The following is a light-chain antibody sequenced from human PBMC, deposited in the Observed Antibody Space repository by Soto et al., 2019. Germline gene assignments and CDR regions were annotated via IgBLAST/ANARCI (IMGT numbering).Light chain of an antibody. CDR1: CSDVGGYNY. Sequence: QSVLTQPASVSGSPGQSITISCTRTCSDVGGYNYVSWYQQHPGKAPKLTIYEVSNRPSGVSNRLSASKSGNTASLTISGFPAEDEAVYYCSSYTSSSSYVFGSGTNFTV. V-gene: IGLV2-14*01. CDR2: EVS. CDR3: SSYTSSSSYV. J-gene: IGLJ1*01.